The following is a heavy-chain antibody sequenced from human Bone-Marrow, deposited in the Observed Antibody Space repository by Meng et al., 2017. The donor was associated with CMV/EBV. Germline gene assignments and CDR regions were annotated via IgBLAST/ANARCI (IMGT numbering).Heavy chain of an antibody. Sequence: GESLKISCAASGFTLSSYAMIWVRQTPGKGLEWLSFITSSSTLIYQADSVKGRFTVSRDNAKNSLYLQMNSLRAEDTAIYYCARDPDHSHGGSGRCLDYWGQGTLVTVYS. V-gene: IGHV3-21*01. CDR3: ARDPDHSHGGSGRCLDY. J-gene: IGHJ4*02. D-gene: IGHD3-10*01. CDR1: GFTLSSYA. CDR2: ITSSSTLI.